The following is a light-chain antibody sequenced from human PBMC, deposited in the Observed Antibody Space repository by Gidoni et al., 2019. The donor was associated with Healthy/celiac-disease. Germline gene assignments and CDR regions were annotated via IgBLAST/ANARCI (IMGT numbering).Light chain of an antibody. J-gene: IGKJ4*01. CDR1: QSISSY. V-gene: IGKV1-39*01. CDR3: QQSYSTHLT. Sequence: DIQMTQSPSSLSASVGDRVTITCRASQSISSYLNWYQQKPGKAPKLLIYAASSLQSGVPSRFSGSGSGTDFTLTISSLQPEDFATYYCQQSYSTHLTFDGXTKVEIK. CDR2: AAS.